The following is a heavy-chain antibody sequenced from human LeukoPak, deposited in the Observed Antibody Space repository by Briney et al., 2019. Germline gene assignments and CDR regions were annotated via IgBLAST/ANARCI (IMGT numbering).Heavy chain of an antibody. CDR1: GYTFTGYY. CDR3: ARESGDRYCSSTSCSKEGRTFDY. CDR2: INPNSGGT. D-gene: IGHD2-2*01. J-gene: IGHJ4*02. V-gene: IGHV1-2*02. Sequence: ASVKVSCKASGYTFTGYYMHWVRQAPGQGLEWMGWINPNSGGTNYAQKFQGRVTMTRDTSISTAYMELSRLRSDDTAVYYCARESGDRYCSSTSCSKEGRTFDYWGQGTLVTVSS.